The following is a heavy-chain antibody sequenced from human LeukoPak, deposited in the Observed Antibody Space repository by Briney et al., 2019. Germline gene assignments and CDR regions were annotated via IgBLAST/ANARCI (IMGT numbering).Heavy chain of an antibody. D-gene: IGHD2-2*01. CDR2: IRSKAYGGTT. Sequence: GGSLRLSCTASGFTFGDYAMSWVRQAPGKGLEWVGFIRSKAYGGTTEYAASVKGRFTISRDDSKSIAYLQMNSLRTEDTSVYYCAPHCSSASCPDYWGQGTLVTVSS. CDR3: APHCSSASCPDY. J-gene: IGHJ4*02. CDR1: GFTFGDYA. V-gene: IGHV3-49*04.